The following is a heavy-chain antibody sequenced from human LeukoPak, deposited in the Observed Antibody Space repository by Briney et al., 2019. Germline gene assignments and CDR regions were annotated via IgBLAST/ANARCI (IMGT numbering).Heavy chain of an antibody. V-gene: IGHV4-59*11. J-gene: IGHJ4*02. Sequence: PSETLSLTCTVSGGSISSHFWSWIRQPPGEGLEWIGYIFNSGSTNYNPSLKSRVTISVDTSKNQFSLKLSSVTAADTAVYYCARDRGYCGGDCYSSYFDYWGQGTLVTVSS. D-gene: IGHD2-21*02. CDR1: GGSISSHF. CDR3: ARDRGYCGGDCYSSYFDY. CDR2: IFNSGST.